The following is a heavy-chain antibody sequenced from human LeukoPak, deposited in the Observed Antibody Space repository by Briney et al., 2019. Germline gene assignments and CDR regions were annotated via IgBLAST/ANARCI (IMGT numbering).Heavy chain of an antibody. V-gene: IGHV3-30*02. Sequence: GGSLRLSCAASGFTFSSYGMHWVRQAPGKGLEWVAFIRYDGSNKYYADSVKGRFTISRDNSKNTLYLQMNSLRAEDTAVYYCAKDHGKAAAPDYWGQGTLVTVSS. J-gene: IGHJ4*02. D-gene: IGHD6-13*01. CDR1: GFTFSSYG. CDR2: IRYDGSNK. CDR3: AKDHGKAAAPDY.